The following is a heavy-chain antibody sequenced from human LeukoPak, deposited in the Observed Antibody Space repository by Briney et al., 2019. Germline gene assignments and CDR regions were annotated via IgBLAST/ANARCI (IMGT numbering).Heavy chain of an antibody. CDR3: ATYDSSDPGFDS. CDR2: IHYSGST. Sequence: SETLSLTCAVYGGSFSGYYWSWIRQPPGKGLEWLGNIHYSGSTSYSPSLRSRVTLSVDASRNEFSLNLNSVTAADTAIYYCATYDSSDPGFDSWGQGILVTVSS. V-gene: IGHV4-59*01. CDR1: GGSFSGYY. J-gene: IGHJ4*02. D-gene: IGHD3-22*01.